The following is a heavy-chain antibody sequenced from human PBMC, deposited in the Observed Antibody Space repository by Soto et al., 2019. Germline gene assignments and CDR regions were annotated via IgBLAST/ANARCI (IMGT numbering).Heavy chain of an antibody. V-gene: IGHV1-2*04. CDR3: ARGDLEQQLVKGAKYYFDY. J-gene: IGHJ4*02. CDR2: INPNSGGT. Sequence: ASVKVSCKASGYTFTGYYMHWVRQAPGQGLEWMGWINPNSGGTNYAQKFQGWVTMTRDTSISTAYMELSRLRSDDTAVYYCARGDLEQQLVKGAKYYFDYWGQGTLVTVSS. CDR1: GYTFTGYY. D-gene: IGHD6-13*01.